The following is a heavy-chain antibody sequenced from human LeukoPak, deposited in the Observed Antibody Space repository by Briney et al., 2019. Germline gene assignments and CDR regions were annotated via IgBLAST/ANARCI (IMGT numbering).Heavy chain of an antibody. D-gene: IGHD5-18*01. V-gene: IGHV3-7*01. CDR2: IKQDGGET. CDR3: ARRYSYGYFPEYYFDY. CDR1: GFTFSNYW. Sequence: GGSLRLSCAAFGFTFSNYWMTWVRQAPGKGLEWVASIKQDGGETYYVDSVKGRFTISRDNAKNSLYLQMNSLRAEDTAVYYCARRYSYGYFPEYYFDYWGQGTLVTVSS. J-gene: IGHJ4*02.